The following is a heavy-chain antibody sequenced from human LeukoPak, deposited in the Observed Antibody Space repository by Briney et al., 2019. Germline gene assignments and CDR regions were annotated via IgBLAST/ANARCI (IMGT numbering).Heavy chain of an antibody. CDR3: ATPPGDWGSDYYFDY. D-gene: IGHD7-27*01. J-gene: IGHJ4*02. CDR1: GYTLTELS. V-gene: IGHV1-24*01. CDR2: FDPEDGET. Sequence: ASVKVSCKVSGYTLTELSMHWVRQGPGKGLEWMGGFDPEDGETIYAQKFQGRVTMTEDTSTDTAYMELSSLRSEDTAVYYCATPPGDWGSDYYFDYWGQGTLVTVSS.